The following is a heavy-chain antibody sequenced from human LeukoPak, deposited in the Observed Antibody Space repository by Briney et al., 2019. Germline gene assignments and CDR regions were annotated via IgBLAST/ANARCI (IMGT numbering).Heavy chain of an antibody. Sequence: PGGSLRLSCAASGFTFSGYAMSWVRQAPGKGLEWVSAISSSGGRTWYADSVKGRFTISRDNSKNTVHLQMNSLRAEDTAVYYCAKGETKVVTPGLEYWGQGTLVTVSS. CDR2: ISSSGGRT. CDR1: GFTFSGYA. D-gene: IGHD4-23*01. CDR3: AKGETKVVTPGLEY. J-gene: IGHJ4*02. V-gene: IGHV3-23*01.